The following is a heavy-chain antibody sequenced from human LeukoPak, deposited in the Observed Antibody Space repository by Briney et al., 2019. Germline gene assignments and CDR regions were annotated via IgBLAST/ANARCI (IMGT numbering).Heavy chain of an antibody. V-gene: IGHV1-2*02. CDR3: ARDRGVIIKDAFDI. D-gene: IGHD3-10*01. Sequence: ASVKVSCKASGYTFTGYYMHWVRQAPGQGLEWMGWINPNSGGTNYAQKFQGRVTMTRDTSISTAYMELSRLRSDDTAVYYCARDRGVIIKDAFDIWGQGTMVTVSS. CDR1: GYTFTGYY. CDR2: INPNSGGT. J-gene: IGHJ3*02.